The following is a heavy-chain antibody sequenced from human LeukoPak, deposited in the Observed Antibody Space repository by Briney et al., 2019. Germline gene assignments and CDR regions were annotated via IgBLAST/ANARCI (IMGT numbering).Heavy chain of an antibody. CDR1: GASISGFY. V-gene: IGHV4-4*07. Sequence: SETLSLTCTVSGASISGFYWSWIRQPAGKGLEWIGRLYTSGSTNYNPSLKSRVTMSVDTSMSQFSLKLDSVTAADTAVYYCARETYYYASGSYSDYYAMDVWGQGTTVTVSS. D-gene: IGHD3-10*01. CDR3: ARETYYYASGSYSDYYAMDV. CDR2: LYTSGST. J-gene: IGHJ6*02.